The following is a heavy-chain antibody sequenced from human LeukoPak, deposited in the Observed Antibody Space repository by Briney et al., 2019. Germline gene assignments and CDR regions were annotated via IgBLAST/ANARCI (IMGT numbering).Heavy chain of an antibody. J-gene: IGHJ4*02. D-gene: IGHD3-10*01. CDR2: INHSGST. CDR1: GVSFSDYY. Sequence: PSETLSLTCAVYGVSFSDYYWSWIRQPPGKGLEWIGEINHSGSTNYNPSLKSRVTISVDTSKNQFSLKLSSVTAADTAVYYCTRAKRIIMVRGVITRYFDYWGQGTLVTVSS. CDR3: TRAKRIIMVRGVITRYFDY. V-gene: IGHV4-34*01.